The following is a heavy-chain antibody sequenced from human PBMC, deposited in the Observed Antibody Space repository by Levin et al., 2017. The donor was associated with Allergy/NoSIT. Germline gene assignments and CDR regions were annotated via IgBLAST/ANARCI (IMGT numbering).Heavy chain of an antibody. Sequence: SCAASGFTFSSYGMHWVRQAPGKGLEWVAVIWYDGSNKYYADSVKGRFTISRDNSKNTLYLQMNSLRAEDTAVYYCARAQTGYDILTGDYYYYMDVWAKGPRSPSP. J-gene: IGHJ6*03. CDR3: ARAQTGYDILTGDYYYYMDV. D-gene: IGHD3-9*01. CDR2: IWYDGSNK. CDR1: GFTFSSYG. V-gene: IGHV3-33*01.